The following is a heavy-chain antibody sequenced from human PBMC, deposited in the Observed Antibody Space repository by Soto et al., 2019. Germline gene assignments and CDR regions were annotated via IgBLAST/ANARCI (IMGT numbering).Heavy chain of an antibody. CDR1: GGSVSSESHY. J-gene: IGHJ6*02. CDR2: IYYTGST. V-gene: IGHV4-61*01. CDR3: APDQYDFRSRPYHYAMEV. D-gene: IGHD3-3*01. Sequence: SESLSLTRTVSGGSVSSESHYWSWIRQTPGKGLEWIGYIYYTGSTNYNPSLKGRVTMSVDTSRDQVSLRLRSVTRADTAVYYSAPDQYDFRSRPYHYAMEVWGQGTKVTVSS.